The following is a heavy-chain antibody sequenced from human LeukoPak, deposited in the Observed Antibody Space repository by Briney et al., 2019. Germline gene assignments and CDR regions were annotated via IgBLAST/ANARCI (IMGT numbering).Heavy chain of an antibody. Sequence: SETLSLTCTVSGGSISSGSYYWSWIRQPAGKGLEWIGRIYTSGSTNYNPSLKSRVTMSVDTSKNQFSLKLTSLTAADTAVYYCARDRGYCNGGSCYGWFDPWGQGTLVTVSS. CDR3: ARDRGYCNGGSCYGWFDP. D-gene: IGHD2-15*01. V-gene: IGHV4-61*02. CDR2: IYTSGST. CDR1: GGSISSGSYY. J-gene: IGHJ5*02.